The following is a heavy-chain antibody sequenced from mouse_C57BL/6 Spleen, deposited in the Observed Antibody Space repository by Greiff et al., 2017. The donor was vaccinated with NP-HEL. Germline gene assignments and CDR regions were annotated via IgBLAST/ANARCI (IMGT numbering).Heavy chain of an antibody. D-gene: IGHD1-1*01. CDR3: AVTTVVNFDY. V-gene: IGHV1-69*01. CDR1: GYTFTSYW. J-gene: IGHJ2*01. CDR2: IDPSDSYT. Sequence: QVQLQQSGAELVMPGASVKLSCKASGYTFTSYWMHWVKQRPGQGLEWIGEIDPSDSYTNYNQKFKGKSTLTVDKSSSTAYMQLSSLTSEDSAVYYCAVTTVVNFDYWGQGTTLTVSS.